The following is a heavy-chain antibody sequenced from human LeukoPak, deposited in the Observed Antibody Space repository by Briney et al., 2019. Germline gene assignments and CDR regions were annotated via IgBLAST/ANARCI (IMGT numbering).Heavy chain of an antibody. Sequence: SSETLSLTCSVSGGSISSSYWSWIRQPPGRGLEWIGHSYYTGDSNYSPSLKSRVTISFATSKNQFSLRLRSVTATDTAVYYCARRVHNRGLYDLGVFDIWGQGTMVTVSS. CDR1: GGSISSSY. D-gene: IGHD1-14*01. CDR2: SYYTGDS. CDR3: ARRVHNRGLYDLGVFDI. J-gene: IGHJ3*02. V-gene: IGHV4-59*08.